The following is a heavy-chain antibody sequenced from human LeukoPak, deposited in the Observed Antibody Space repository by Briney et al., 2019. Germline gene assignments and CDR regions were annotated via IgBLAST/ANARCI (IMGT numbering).Heavy chain of an antibody. Sequence: SGTLSLTCAVSGGSISSSNWWSWIRQPPGKGLEWIGEINHSGSTNYNPSLKSRVTISVDTSKNQFSLKLSSVTAADTAVYYCARLVGARGYWGQGTLVTVSS. J-gene: IGHJ4*02. CDR1: GGSISSSNW. CDR3: ARLVGARGY. D-gene: IGHD1-26*01. V-gene: IGHV4-4*02. CDR2: INHSGST.